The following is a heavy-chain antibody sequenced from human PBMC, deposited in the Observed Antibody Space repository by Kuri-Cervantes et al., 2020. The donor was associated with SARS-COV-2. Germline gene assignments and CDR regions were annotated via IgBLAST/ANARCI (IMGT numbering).Heavy chain of an antibody. CDR3: ARHLGWELPSDY. Sequence: GESLKISCKGSGYSFISYWIGWVRQMPGKGLEWMGIIFPGDSDTTYSPSFQGQVTISADKSISTAYLQWSSLKASDTALYYCARHLGWELPSDYWGQGTLVTVSS. CDR2: IFPGDSDT. J-gene: IGHJ4*02. V-gene: IGHV5-51*01. D-gene: IGHD1-26*01. CDR1: GYSFISYW.